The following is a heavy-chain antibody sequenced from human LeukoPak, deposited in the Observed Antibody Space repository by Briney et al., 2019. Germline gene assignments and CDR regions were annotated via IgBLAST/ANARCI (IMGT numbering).Heavy chain of an antibody. J-gene: IGHJ4*02. V-gene: IGHV3-30*18. D-gene: IGHD2-2*01. Sequence: GRSLRLSCAASGFTFSSYGMHRVRQAPGKGLEWVADISYDGSNKYYADSVKGRFTISRDNSKNTLYLQMNSLRAEDTAVYYCAKDQGYEEAMTRGYFDYWGQGTLVTVSS. CDR1: GFTFSSYG. CDR3: AKDQGYEEAMTRGYFDY. CDR2: ISYDGSNK.